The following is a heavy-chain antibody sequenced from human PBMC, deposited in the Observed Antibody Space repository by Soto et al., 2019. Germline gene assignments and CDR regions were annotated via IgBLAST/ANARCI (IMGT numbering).Heavy chain of an antibody. CDR1: GFSLTGYY. CDR2: INPNTGGT. Sequence: GASVKVSCKASGFSLTGYYFHWIRAAPGQGLEWLGWINPNTGGTTYAQKFQGRVTLTWDTSINTAYMELSSLRPDDTAMYYCARERYKVLSDGMDVWGQGTWVTFSS. V-gene: IGHV1-2*02. J-gene: IGHJ6*02. CDR3: ARERYKVLSDGMDV. D-gene: IGHD3-16*01.